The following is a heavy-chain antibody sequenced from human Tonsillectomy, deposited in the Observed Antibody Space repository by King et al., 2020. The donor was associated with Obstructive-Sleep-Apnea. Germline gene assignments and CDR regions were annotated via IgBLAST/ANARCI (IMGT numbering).Heavy chain of an antibody. CDR2: ISSSSRYT. CDR1: GFTFSDYY. V-gene: IGHV3-11*06. Sequence: VQLVESGGRLVKPGGSLRLSCAASGFTFSDYYMSWIRQAPGKGLEWVSYISSSSRYTNYADSVKGRFTISRDKAKNSLYLQMNSLRAEDTAVYYCARDQVATQDDPLDYWGQGTLVTVSS. CDR3: ARDQVATQDDPLDY. D-gene: IGHD5-12*01. J-gene: IGHJ4*02.